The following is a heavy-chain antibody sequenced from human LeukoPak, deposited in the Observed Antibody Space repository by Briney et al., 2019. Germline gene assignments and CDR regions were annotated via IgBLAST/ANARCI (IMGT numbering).Heavy chain of an antibody. CDR3: AREQIDGDPGAFDI. Sequence: GGSLRLSCAASGFTVSSNYMSWVRQAPGKGLEWVSVIYSGGSTYYADSVKGRFTISRDNSKNTLYLQMNSLRAEDTAVYYCAREQIDGDPGAFDIWGQGTMDTVSS. CDR1: GFTVSSNY. V-gene: IGHV3-66*01. J-gene: IGHJ3*02. CDR2: IYSGGST. D-gene: IGHD4-17*01.